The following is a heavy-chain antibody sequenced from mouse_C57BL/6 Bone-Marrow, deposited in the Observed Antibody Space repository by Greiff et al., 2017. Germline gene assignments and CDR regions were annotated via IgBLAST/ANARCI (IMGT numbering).Heavy chain of an antibody. D-gene: IGHD1-1*01. Sequence: LVESGPELVKPGASVKLSCKASGYTFTSYDINWVKRRPGQGLEWIGWIYPRDGSTKYNEKFKGKATLTVDTSSSTAYMELRSLTSEDSAVYFCARLEFDGSSGDWYFDVWGTGTTVTVSS. CDR1: GYTFTSYD. CDR3: ARLEFDGSSGDWYFDV. J-gene: IGHJ1*03. CDR2: IYPRDGST. V-gene: IGHV1-85*01.